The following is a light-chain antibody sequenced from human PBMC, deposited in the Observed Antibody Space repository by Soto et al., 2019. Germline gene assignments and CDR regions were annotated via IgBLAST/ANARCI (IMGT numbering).Light chain of an antibody. CDR2: SNN. CDR1: SSNIGTNT. Sequence: QSVLTQPPSASGTPEQRGTMSCSGSSSNIGTNTVNWYQQLPGTAPKLLIYSNNQRPSGVPDRFSGSKSGTSASLAISGLQSEDEADYYCAAWDDSLNAVVFGGGTKLTVL. CDR3: AAWDDSLNAVV. J-gene: IGLJ2*01. V-gene: IGLV1-44*01.